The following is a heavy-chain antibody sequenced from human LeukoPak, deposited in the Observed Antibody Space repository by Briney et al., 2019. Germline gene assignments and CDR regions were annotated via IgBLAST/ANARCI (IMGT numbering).Heavy chain of an antibody. V-gene: IGHV1-69*06. CDR2: IIPIFGTA. CDR1: GGTFRSYA. J-gene: IGHJ4*02. Sequence: SVKVSCKASGGTFRSYAISWVRQAPGQGLEWMGGIIPIFGTANYAQKFQGRVTITADKSTSTAYMELSSLRSEDTAVYYCARGPYSSSWSNFDYWGQGTLVTVSS. CDR3: ARGPYSSSWSNFDY. D-gene: IGHD6-13*01.